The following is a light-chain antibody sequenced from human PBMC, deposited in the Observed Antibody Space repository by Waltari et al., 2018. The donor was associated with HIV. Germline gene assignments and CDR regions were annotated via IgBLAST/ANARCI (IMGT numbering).Light chain of an antibody. V-gene: IGLV2-14*03. J-gene: IGLJ2*01. CDR1: SSDVGGYNS. CDR3: SSYTSSSTPV. CDR2: DVS. Sequence: QSALTQTASVSGSPGQSITISCTGTSSDVGGYNSVSWYQQYPGKAPKLMIYDVSNRPSGVSNRFSGSKSGNTASLTISGLQAEDEADYYCSSYTSSSTPVFGGGTKLTVL.